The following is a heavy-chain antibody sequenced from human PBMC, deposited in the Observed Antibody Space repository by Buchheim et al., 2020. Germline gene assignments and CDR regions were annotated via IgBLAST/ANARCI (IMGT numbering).Heavy chain of an antibody. J-gene: IGHJ4*02. CDR3: ARAGEIVVVPAQAPLRD. CDR2: ITSRGDTT. Sequence: EVQLVESGGGLVQPGGSLRLSCVASGFTFSSYEFNWVRQAPGEGLEWVSFITSRGDTTLYADSVKGRFTISRDNAKNSLYLQMNSLRAEDTAVYYCARAGEIVVVPAQAPLRDWGQGTL. CDR1: GFTFSSYE. D-gene: IGHD2-2*01. V-gene: IGHV3-48*03.